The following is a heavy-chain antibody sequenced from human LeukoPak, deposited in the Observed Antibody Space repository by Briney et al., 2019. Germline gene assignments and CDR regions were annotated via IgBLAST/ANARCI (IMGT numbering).Heavy chain of an antibody. V-gene: IGHV1-24*01. CDR3: ATVKLGELSLNRAPFGY. CDR2: FDPEDGET. D-gene: IGHD3-16*02. Sequence: ASVKVSCKVSGYTLTELSMHWVRQAPGKGLEWMGGFDPEDGETIYAQKFQGRVTMTEDTSTDTAYMELSSLRSEDTAVYYCATVKLGELSLNRAPFGYWGQGTLVTVSS. J-gene: IGHJ4*02. CDR1: GYTLTELS.